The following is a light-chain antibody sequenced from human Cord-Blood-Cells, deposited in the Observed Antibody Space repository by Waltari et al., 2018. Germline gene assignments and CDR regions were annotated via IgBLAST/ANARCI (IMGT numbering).Light chain of an antibody. Sequence: QSALTQPASVSGSPGQSITISCTGTSSYVGGYNYVSWYQQHPGKAPKLMIYDVSNRPSGVSNRFSGSKSGNTASLTISGLQAEYEADYYCSSYTSSSTWVFGGGTKLTVL. CDR2: DVS. CDR1: SSYVGGYNY. J-gene: IGLJ3*02. CDR3: SSYTSSSTWV. V-gene: IGLV2-14*03.